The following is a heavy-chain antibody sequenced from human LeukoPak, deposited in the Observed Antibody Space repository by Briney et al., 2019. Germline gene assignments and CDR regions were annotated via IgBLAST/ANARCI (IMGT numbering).Heavy chain of an antibody. CDR2: ISSSSSTI. CDR3: ARGSSSSRRYFDY. V-gene: IGHV3-48*04. Sequence: GGSLRLSCAASGFTFSSYSMNWVRQAPGKGLGWVSYISSSSSTIYYADSVKGRFTISRDNAKNSLYLQMNSLRAEDTAVYYCARGSSSSRRYFDYWGQGTLVTVSS. D-gene: IGHD6-6*01. J-gene: IGHJ4*02. CDR1: GFTFSSYS.